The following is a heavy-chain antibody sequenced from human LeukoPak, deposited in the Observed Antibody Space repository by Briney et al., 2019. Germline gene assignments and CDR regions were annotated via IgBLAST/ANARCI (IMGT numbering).Heavy chain of an antibody. CDR2: FNPEETKV. CDR3: AADSQSFPIVPGANTFDL. J-gene: IGHJ3*01. CDR1: GYRLTELS. Sequence: ASVKVSCKVSGYRLTELSMHWFRQAPGKGLEWVGGFNPEETKVSYAQQFLGRVMMTDDTTTSTAYMELGSLRSEDTGVYYCAADSQSFPIVPGANTFDLWGQGTMVTVSS. V-gene: IGHV1-24*01. D-gene: IGHD4/OR15-4a*01.